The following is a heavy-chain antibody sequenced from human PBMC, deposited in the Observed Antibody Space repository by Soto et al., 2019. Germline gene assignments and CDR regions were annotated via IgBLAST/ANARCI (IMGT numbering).Heavy chain of an antibody. CDR1: GFIFSSYG. Sequence: QVQLVESGGGVVQPGRSLRLSCAASGFIFSSYGMHWVRQAPGKGLEWVAVILYDGSSKYYADSVKGRFTISRDNSENTLHLQMNSLRAEDTAMYYCAKGGEYQLLRIYFDYWGQGTPVTVSS. V-gene: IGHV3-30*18. J-gene: IGHJ4*02. D-gene: IGHD2-2*01. CDR2: ILYDGSSK. CDR3: AKGGEYQLLRIYFDY.